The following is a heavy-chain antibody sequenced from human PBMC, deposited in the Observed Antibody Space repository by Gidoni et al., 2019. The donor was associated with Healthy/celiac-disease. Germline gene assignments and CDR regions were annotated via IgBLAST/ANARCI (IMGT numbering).Heavy chain of an antibody. J-gene: IGHJ5*02. CDR2: IYYSGST. V-gene: IGHV4-59*01. Sequence: QVQLQESGPGLVKPSETLSLTCTVSGGSLSSYYWSWIRQPPGKGLEWIGYIYYSGSTNYNPSLKSRVTISVDTSKNQFSLKLSSVTAADTAVYYCARTVVVVAATWFDPWGQGTLVTVSS. CDR3: ARTVVVVAATWFDP. D-gene: IGHD2-15*01. CDR1: GGSLSSYY.